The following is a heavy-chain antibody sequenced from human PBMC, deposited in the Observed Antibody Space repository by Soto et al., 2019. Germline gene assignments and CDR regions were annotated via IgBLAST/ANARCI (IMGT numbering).Heavy chain of an antibody. CDR1: GFTFSSYV. CDR3: ENDRNWSLPFDT. J-gene: IGHJ5*02. Sequence: VGSLRLSCAASGFTFSSYVMSWVRQAPGKGLEWVSSIRGSGGSTYYADSVKGRFSISRDNSKNTLYLQMNSLRAEETAVYYCENDRNWSLPFDTWGQGTLVTVSS. V-gene: IGHV3-23*01. CDR2: IRGSGGST. D-gene: IGHD3-3*01.